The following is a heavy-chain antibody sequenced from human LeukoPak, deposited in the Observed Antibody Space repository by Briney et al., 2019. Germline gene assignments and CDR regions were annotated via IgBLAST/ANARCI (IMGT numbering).Heavy chain of an antibody. CDR1: GFTFSSYW. CDR2: INSDGSST. V-gene: IGHV3-74*01. D-gene: IGHD4-17*01. J-gene: IGHJ4*01. Sequence: PGGSLRLSCAASGFTFSSYWMHWVRQAPGKGLVWVSRINSDGSSTSYADSVKGRFTISRDNAKNTLYLQMNSLRAEDTAVYYCARDRGDRHDYGDYPAYYFDYWGHGTLVTVSS. CDR3: ARDRGDRHDYGDYPAYYFDY.